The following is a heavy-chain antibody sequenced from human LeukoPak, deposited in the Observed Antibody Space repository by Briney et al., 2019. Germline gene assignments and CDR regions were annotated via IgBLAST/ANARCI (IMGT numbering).Heavy chain of an antibody. CDR1: GYSFTNYW. CDR3: ARVWDLTNKNWFDP. CDR2: IYPGDSDT. D-gene: IGHD3-3*01. Sequence: GESLKISCKGSGYSFTNYWIGWVRQMPGKGLEWMGIIYPGDSDTRYSPSFQGQVTISADKSIRTAYLQWSSLKAPDTAMYYCARVWDLTNKNWFDPWGQGTLVTVSS. V-gene: IGHV5-51*01. J-gene: IGHJ5*02.